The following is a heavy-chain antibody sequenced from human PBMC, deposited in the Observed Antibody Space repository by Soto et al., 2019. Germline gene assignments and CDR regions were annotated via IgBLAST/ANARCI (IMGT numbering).Heavy chain of an antibody. CDR1: GYTFTSYG. V-gene: IGHV1-18*01. J-gene: IGHJ4*02. D-gene: IGHD5-18*01. Sequence: ASVKVSCKASGYTFTSYGISWVRQAPGQGLEWMGWINAYNGNTNYAQKVQGRVTMTTDASTSTAYMELRSLRSDDTAVYYCARDVGYGLIDGWGQGTLVTVSS. CDR3: ARDVGYGLIDG. CDR2: INAYNGNT.